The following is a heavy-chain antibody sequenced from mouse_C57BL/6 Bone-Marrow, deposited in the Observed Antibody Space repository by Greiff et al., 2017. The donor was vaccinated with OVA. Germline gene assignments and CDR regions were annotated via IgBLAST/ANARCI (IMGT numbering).Heavy chain of an antibody. CDR3: ARGYDYDAGDGGYYFDY. CDR1: GYSFTSYY. V-gene: IGHV1-66*01. CDR2: IYPGSGNT. Sequence: QVQLKQSGPELVKPGASVKISCKASGYSFTSYYIHWVKQRPGQGLEWIGWIYPGSGNTKYNEKFKGKATLTADTSSSTAYMQLSSLTSEDSAVYYCARGYDYDAGDGGYYFDYWGQGTTLTVSS. J-gene: IGHJ2*01. D-gene: IGHD2-4*01.